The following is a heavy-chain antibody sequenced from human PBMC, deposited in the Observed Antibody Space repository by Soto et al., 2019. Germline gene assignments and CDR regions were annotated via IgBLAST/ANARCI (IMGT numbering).Heavy chain of an antibody. J-gene: IGHJ5*02. V-gene: IGHV3-23*01. CDR1: GFAFSAND. D-gene: IGHD1-1*01. Sequence: EVQLLESGGGLVQPGGSLRLSCSASGFAFSANDMTWVRQAPGRGLEWVSTIGGGTYYADSVKGRFTISRDNSKNSLYLQMNSLRAEDTAIYYCAKNAGTSWGQGTLVTVSX. CDR3: AKNAGTS. CDR2: IGGGT.